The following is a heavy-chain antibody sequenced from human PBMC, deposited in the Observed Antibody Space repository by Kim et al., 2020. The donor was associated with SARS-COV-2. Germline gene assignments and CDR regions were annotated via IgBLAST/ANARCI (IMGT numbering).Heavy chain of an antibody. V-gene: IGHV3-23*01. J-gene: IGHJ6*02. CDR3: AKDWPGNYYYYGMDV. Sequence: GGSLRLSCAASGFTFSSYGMSWVRQAPGKGLEWVAAIRGGGGNTYYADSVKGRFTISRDNSKNTLYLQMNSLRAEDTAVYYCAKDWPGNYYYYGMDVWGQGTTVTVSS. CDR2: IRGGGGNT. CDR1: GFTFSSYG.